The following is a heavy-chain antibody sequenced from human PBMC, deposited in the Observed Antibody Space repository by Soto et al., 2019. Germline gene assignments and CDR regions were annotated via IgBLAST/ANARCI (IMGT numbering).Heavy chain of an antibody. Sequence: VGSLRLSCAASGFTFDDYSMHWVRQAPGKGLEWVSLISWDGGTTYYADSVKGRFTISRDNSKDSLYLQMNSLRTEDTALYYCAKAYHHIIVGTALIDYWGQGALVTVSS. D-gene: IGHD2-21*02. J-gene: IGHJ4*02. CDR3: AKAYHHIIVGTALIDY. V-gene: IGHV3-43*01. CDR2: ISWDGGTT. CDR1: GFTFDDYS.